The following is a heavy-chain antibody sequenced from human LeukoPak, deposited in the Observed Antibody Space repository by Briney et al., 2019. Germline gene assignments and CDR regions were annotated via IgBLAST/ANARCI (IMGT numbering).Heavy chain of an antibody. CDR1: GFTFRNAW. D-gene: IGHD6-13*01. J-gene: IGHJ4*02. CDR3: TTVGSRWYDFDY. Sequence: GGSLRLSCAACGFTFRNAWMSLVRAAPGEGPEWVGRIKSKTDGGITDYAAPVKDRFNISRDDPKNTLYLQMNSLKTEDTAVYYCTTVGSRWYDFDYWGQGTLVTVSS. CDR2: IKSKTDGGIT. V-gene: IGHV3-15*01.